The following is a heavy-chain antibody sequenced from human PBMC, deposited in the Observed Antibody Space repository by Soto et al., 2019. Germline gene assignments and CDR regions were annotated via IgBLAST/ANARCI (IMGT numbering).Heavy chain of an antibody. CDR2: IYPGDSDT. Sequence: PGESLKISCKASGYSFTSYWIGWVRQKPGKGLEWMGIIYPGDSDTRYSPSFQGQVTISADRSISTAYLQWSSLKASDTAMYYCSRKVPYSLGPHPDYGGQGTLVTSP. J-gene: IGHJ4*02. D-gene: IGHD5-18*01. V-gene: IGHV5-51*03. CDR1: GYSFTSYW. CDR3: SRKVPYSLGPHPDY.